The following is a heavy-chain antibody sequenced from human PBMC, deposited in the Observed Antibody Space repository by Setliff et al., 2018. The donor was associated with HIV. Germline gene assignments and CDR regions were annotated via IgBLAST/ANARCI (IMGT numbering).Heavy chain of an antibody. CDR3: ARDRTFILEWLSH. D-gene: IGHD3-3*01. CDR2: IIPILGIA. J-gene: IGHJ4*02. Sequence: ASVKVSCKASGYTFTGYYMHWVRQAPGQGLEWMGGIIPILGIANYAQKFQGRVTITTDESTSTAYMELSSLRSEDTAVYYCARDRTFILEWLSHWGQGTLVTVSS. CDR1: GYTFTGYY. V-gene: IGHV1-69*10.